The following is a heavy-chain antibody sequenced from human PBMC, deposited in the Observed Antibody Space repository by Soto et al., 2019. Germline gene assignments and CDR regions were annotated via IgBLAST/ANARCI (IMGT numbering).Heavy chain of an antibody. CDR2: ISSSSSYI. V-gene: IGHV3-21*06. D-gene: IGHD6-19*01. CDR1: GFNFSSYS. Sequence: PGGSLRLSCAASGFNFSSYSMNWVRKAKGKGLEWVSCISSSSSYIYYADSVKGRFTISRDNAKNSLYLQMSSLRAEDTAVYYCARESSAGYGSAWYVPPDYWGQGTLVTVSS. J-gene: IGHJ4*02. CDR3: ARESSAGYGSAWYVPPDY.